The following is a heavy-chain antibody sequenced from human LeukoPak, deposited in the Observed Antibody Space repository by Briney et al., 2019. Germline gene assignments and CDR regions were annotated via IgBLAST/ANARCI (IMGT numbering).Heavy chain of an antibody. CDR2: ISGSGGST. D-gene: IGHD3-3*01. CDR3: AKDNQLRFRPAFDI. V-gene: IGHV3-23*01. J-gene: IGHJ3*02. Sequence: HPLASLRLSCAASGFTFSSYAMSWVRQAPGKGLEWVSAISGSGGSTYYADSVKGRFTISRDNSKNTLYLQMNSLRAEDTAVYYCAKDNQLRFRPAFDIWGQGTMVTVSS. CDR1: GFTFSSYA.